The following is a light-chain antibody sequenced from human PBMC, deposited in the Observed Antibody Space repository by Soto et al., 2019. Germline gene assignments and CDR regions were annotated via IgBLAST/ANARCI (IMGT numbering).Light chain of an antibody. CDR2: DAS. V-gene: IGKV3-11*01. J-gene: IGKJ4*01. CDR3: QQRCNWLT. Sequence: EIVLTQSPATLSLSPGERATLSCRASQSVSSYLAWYQQKPGQAPRLLIYDASNRATGIPARFSGSGSGTDFTLTISCIESQDFAYYYCQQRCNWLTFGGGTKVEIK. CDR1: QSVSSY.